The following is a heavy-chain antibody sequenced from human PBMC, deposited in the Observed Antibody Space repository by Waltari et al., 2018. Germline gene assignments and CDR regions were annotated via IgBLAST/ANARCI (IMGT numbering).Heavy chain of an antibody. CDR2: VNPNSGGT. Sequence: QVQLVQSGPEVQKPGASVKVSSKPAVYGFSTYDIHWGRQAPGQGLEWMGWVNPNSGGTNYAQKFQGRVTMTRDTSITTVYMELSRLRSDDTAILYCARQYFYGSRGDEYYFDSWGQGTLLTVSS. J-gene: IGHJ4*01. CDR3: ARQYFYGSRGDEYYFDS. CDR1: VYGFSTYD. V-gene: IGHV1-2*02. D-gene: IGHD3-10*01.